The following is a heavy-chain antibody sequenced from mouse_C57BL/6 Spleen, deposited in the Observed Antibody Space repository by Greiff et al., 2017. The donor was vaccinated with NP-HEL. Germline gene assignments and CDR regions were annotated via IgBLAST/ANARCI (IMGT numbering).Heavy chain of an antibody. CDR3: ARGLTGDFDY. D-gene: IGHD4-1*01. V-gene: IGHV1-61*01. J-gene: IGHJ2*01. CDR1: GYTFTSYW. Sequence: VQLQQPGAELVRPGSSVKLSCKASGYTFTSYWMDWVKQRPGQGLEWIGNIYPSDSETHYNQKFKDKATLTVDKSSSTAYMQLSSLTSEDSAVYYCARGLTGDFDYWGQGTTLTVSS. CDR2: IYPSDSET.